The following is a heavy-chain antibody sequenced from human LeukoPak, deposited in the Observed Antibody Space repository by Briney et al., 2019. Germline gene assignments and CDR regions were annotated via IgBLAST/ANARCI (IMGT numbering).Heavy chain of an antibody. V-gene: IGHV4-39*01. CDR1: GGSISSSSYY. J-gene: IGHJ5*02. CDR2: IYYSGST. CDR3: ARKVRFLEWSLFDP. D-gene: IGHD3-3*01. Sequence: SETLSLTCTVSGGSISSSSYYWGWIRQPPGKGLEWLGSIYYSGSTYYNPSLKSRVTISVDTSKTQFSLKLSSVTAADTAVYYCARKVRFLEWSLFDPWGQGTLVTVSS.